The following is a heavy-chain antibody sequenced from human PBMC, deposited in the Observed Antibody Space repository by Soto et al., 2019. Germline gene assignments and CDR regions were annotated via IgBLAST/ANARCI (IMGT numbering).Heavy chain of an antibody. CDR3: ARHAPGGPFDS. CDR2: IFYSGNT. CDR1: GGSIHSYY. J-gene: IGHJ4*02. V-gene: IGHV4-59*08. Sequence: SEXLSLTCTVSGGSIHSYYWSWIRQSPGKGLEWIGYIFYSGNTNYNPSLNSRVTLSVDTSKNQFSLELTSVTAADTAVYYCARHAPGGPFDSWGQGTLVTVS.